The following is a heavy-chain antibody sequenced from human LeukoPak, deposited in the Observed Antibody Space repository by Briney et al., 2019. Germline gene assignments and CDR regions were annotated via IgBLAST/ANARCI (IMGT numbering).Heavy chain of an antibody. D-gene: IGHD3-10*01. J-gene: IGHJ3*02. Sequence: ASVKVSCKASGGTFSSYAISWVRQAPGQGLEWMGGIIPIFGTANYAQKFRGRVTITADKSTSTAYMELSSLRSEDTAVYYCARGRDYYNAFDIWGQGTMVTVSS. V-gene: IGHV1-69*06. CDR1: GGTFSSYA. CDR2: IIPIFGTA. CDR3: ARGRDYYNAFDI.